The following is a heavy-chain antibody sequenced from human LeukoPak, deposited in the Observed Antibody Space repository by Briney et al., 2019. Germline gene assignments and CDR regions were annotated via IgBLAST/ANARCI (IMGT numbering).Heavy chain of an antibody. CDR3: AKHGQWLVYTQH. CDR1: GASISTNNY. CDR2: ILYSGIT. J-gene: IGHJ4*02. V-gene: IGHV4-39*01. Sequence: SETLSLTCTVSGASISTNNYWAWIRRPPGKGLEWIGGILYSGITYYNPSLKSRVTVSVDTSKNQFSLKLGSVTAADTAIYYCAKHGQWLVYTQHWGRGTLVTVSP. D-gene: IGHD6-19*01.